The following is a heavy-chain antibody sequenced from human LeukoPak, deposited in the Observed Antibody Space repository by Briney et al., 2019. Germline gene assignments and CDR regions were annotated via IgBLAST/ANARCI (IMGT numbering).Heavy chain of an antibody. CDR2: VSTSGDNG. Sequence: GGSLRLSCAASGFTFNNYGMNWVRQAPGKGLEWVSVVSTSGDNGYYADSVQGRFTISRDNSKNSLYLQMNSLRAEDTAVYYCAKDPLNTLMVSPTFDYWGQGTLVTVSS. D-gene: IGHD5-18*01. CDR1: GFTFNNYG. J-gene: IGHJ4*02. CDR3: AKDPLNTLMVSPTFDY. V-gene: IGHV3-23*01.